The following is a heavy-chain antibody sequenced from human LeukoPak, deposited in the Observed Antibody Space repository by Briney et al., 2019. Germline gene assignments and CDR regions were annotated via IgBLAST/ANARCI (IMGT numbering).Heavy chain of an antibody. J-gene: IGHJ6*02. D-gene: IGHD2-2*02. Sequence: GGSLGLSCAASGFTFSSYWMHWVRQAPGKGLVWVSRINSDGSSTSYADSVKGRFTISRDNAKNTLYLQMNSLRAEDTAVYYCARVTDCSSTSCYISLDYYYGMDVWGQGTTVTVSS. CDR3: ARVTDCSSTSCYISLDYYYGMDV. V-gene: IGHV3-74*01. CDR1: GFTFSSYW. CDR2: INSDGSST.